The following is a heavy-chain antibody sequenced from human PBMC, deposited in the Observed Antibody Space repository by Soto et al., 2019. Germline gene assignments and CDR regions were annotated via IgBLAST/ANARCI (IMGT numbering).Heavy chain of an antibody. CDR3: AKDSEIQPFWYFDL. CDR1: GFTFSSYG. CDR2: ISYDGSNK. Sequence: QVQLVESGGGVVQPGRSLRLSCAASGFTFSSYGMHWVRQAPGKGLEWVAVISYDGSNKYYADSVKGRFTISRDNSKNTLYLQMNSLRAEDTAVYYCAKDSEIQPFWYFDLWGRGTLVTVSS. V-gene: IGHV3-30*18. J-gene: IGHJ2*01.